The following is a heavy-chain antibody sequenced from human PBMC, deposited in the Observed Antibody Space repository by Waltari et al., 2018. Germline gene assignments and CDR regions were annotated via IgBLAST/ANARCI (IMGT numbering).Heavy chain of an antibody. CDR1: GYSISRGSY. J-gene: IGHJ4*02. V-gene: IGHV4-38-2*01. Sequence: QVQLQESGPGLVKPSETLSLTCAVSGYSISRGSYWAWIRHHPGKGLAWIGSIYHSGSTYYNPSLKSRVTISVDTSKNQFSLKLSSVTAADTAVYYCARGPIIGDYDPTGYFDYWGQGTLVTVSS. D-gene: IGHD4-17*01. CDR3: ARGPIIGDYDPTGYFDY. CDR2: IYHSGST.